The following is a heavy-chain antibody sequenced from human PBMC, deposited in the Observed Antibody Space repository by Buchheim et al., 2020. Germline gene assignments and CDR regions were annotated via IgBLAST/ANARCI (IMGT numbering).Heavy chain of an antibody. Sequence: QVQLQQWGAGLLKPSETLSLTCAVYGGSFSGYYWSWIRQPPGKGLEWIGEINHSGSTNYNPSLKSRVTISVDTSKNQFSLTLSSVTAADTAVYYCARLELRSLYGMDVWGQGTT. J-gene: IGHJ6*02. V-gene: IGHV4-34*01. CDR2: INHSGST. CDR1: GGSFSGYY. CDR3: ARLELRSLYGMDV. D-gene: IGHD1-7*01.